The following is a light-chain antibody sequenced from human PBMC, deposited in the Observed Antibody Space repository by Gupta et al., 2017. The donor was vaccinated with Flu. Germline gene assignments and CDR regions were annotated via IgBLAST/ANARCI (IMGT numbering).Light chain of an antibody. Sequence: RAITISCTGTSIDVGGYNYVSWYQQHPGKAPKLMIYEVSNRPSGVSNRFSCSKSGNTASLTISGLQAEDEADYYCSSYTSSSFLVFGGGTKLTVL. CDR2: EVS. V-gene: IGLV2-14*01. CDR1: SIDVGGYNY. CDR3: SSYTSSSFLV. J-gene: IGLJ3*02.